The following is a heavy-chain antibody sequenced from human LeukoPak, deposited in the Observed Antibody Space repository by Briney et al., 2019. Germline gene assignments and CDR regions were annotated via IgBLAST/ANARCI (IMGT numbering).Heavy chain of an antibody. CDR3: ARGSVRFDP. CDR2: INHSGST. V-gene: IGHV4-34*01. D-gene: IGHD3-3*01. CDR1: GGSFSGYY. Sequence: SETLSLTCAVYGGSFSGYYCSWIRQPPGKGLEWIGEINHSGSTNYNPSLKSRVTISVDTSKNQFSLKLSSVTAADTAVYYCARGSVRFDPWGQGTLVTVSS. J-gene: IGHJ5*02.